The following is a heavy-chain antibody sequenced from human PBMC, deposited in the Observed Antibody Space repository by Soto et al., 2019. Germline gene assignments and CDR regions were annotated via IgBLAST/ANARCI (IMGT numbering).Heavy chain of an antibody. Sequence: PSETLSLTCAVYGGSFSAYFWSWIRQPPGKGLEWIGEVNHSGSTNYNPSLKSRVTISLDTSKSHFSLKLRSVSAADTAIYYCARERRVVGGYRSSRYDYFDYWGQGTTVTVS. CDR3: ARERRVVGGYRSSRYDYFDY. CDR1: GGSFSAYF. CDR2: VNHSGST. D-gene: IGHD6-13*01. V-gene: IGHV4-34*01. J-gene: IGHJ4*02.